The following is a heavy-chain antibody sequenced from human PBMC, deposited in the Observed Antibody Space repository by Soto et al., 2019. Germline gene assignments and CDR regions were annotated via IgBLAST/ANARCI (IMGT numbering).Heavy chain of an antibody. CDR3: ARLDADIVAKTYGMDV. D-gene: IGHD5-12*01. CDR2: IYYSGST. Sequence: PSETLSLTCTVSGGSVSSGSYYCSWIRQPPGKGLAWIGYIYYSGSTNYNPSLKSRVTISVDTSKNQFSLKLSSVTAADTAVYYCARLDADIVAKTYGMDVCGQRTTVTVSS. V-gene: IGHV4-61*01. CDR1: GGSVSSGSYY. J-gene: IGHJ6*02.